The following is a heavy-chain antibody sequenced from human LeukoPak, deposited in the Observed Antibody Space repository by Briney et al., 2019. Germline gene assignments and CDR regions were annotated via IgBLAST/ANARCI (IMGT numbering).Heavy chain of an antibody. CDR2: ISPDGSTT. J-gene: IGHJ3*02. V-gene: IGHV3-74*01. Sequence: GGSLRLSCAASGFTFSSYWMHWVRQAPGKGLVWVSRISPDGSTTGHADSVKGRFTTSRDNAKNTLFLQMNSLRAEDTAVYYCARDRGAFDIWGQGTMVTVSS. CDR3: ARDRGAFDI. D-gene: IGHD5-12*01. CDR1: GFTFSSYW.